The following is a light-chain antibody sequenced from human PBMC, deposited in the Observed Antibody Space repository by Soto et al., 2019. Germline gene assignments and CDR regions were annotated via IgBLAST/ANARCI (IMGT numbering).Light chain of an antibody. Sequence: QSVLTQPPSVSGSPGQSVTISCTRTSTDFVSYNRVSWYQQPPGTAPKLMIYEVSKRPSGVPDRFSGSKSGNTASLTISGLQTEDEADYYCSSYTGSSTLYVFGTGTKV. CDR2: EVS. CDR3: SSYTGSSTLYV. CDR1: STDFVSYNR. J-gene: IGLJ1*01. V-gene: IGLV2-18*02.